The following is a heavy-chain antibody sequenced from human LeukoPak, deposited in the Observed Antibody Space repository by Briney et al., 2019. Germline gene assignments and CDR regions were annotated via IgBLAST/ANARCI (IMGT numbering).Heavy chain of an antibody. CDR1: GGSISSANYQ. CDR3: ARERIYIKGAFDM. D-gene: IGHD2-15*01. J-gene: IGHJ3*02. CDR2: VYTSGIT. Sequence: SQTLSLTCTVSGGSISSANYQWSWIRQPAGKGLVWIGRVYTSGITSGITNYDPSLKSRVTISADTSRNQLSLKLSSVTAADTAVYYCARERIYIKGAFDMWGQGTMVTVSS. V-gene: IGHV4-61*02.